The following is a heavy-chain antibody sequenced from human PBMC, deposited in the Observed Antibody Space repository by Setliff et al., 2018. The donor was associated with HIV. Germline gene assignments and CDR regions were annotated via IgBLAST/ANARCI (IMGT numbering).Heavy chain of an antibody. V-gene: IGHV4-39*07. CDR2: IYYSGST. Sequence: SETLSLTCTVSGGSISSNNYYWGWIRQPPGKGLEWIGSIYYSGSTYYNPSLKSRVTISVDTSKNQFSLRLSSVTAADTAVYYCARTHYNFNLLEYYYYYYMDVWGKGTTVTVSS. D-gene: IGHD3-3*01. CDR1: GGSISSNNYY. J-gene: IGHJ6*03. CDR3: ARTHYNFNLLEYYYYYYMDV.